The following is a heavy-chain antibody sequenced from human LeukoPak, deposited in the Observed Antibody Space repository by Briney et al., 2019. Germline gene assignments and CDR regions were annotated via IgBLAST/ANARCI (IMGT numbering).Heavy chain of an antibody. CDR2: IYPGDSDI. D-gene: IGHD6-13*01. Sequence: PGESLKISCKGSGYSFTSYWIGWVRQMPGQGLEWMGIIYPGDSDIRYSPSFQGQVTISADKSITTAFLQWSSLKASDTAMYYCARSMWPGVAAAGDYWGQGTLVTVSS. CDR3: ARSMWPGVAAAGDY. J-gene: IGHJ4*02. CDR1: GYSFTSYW. V-gene: IGHV5-51*01.